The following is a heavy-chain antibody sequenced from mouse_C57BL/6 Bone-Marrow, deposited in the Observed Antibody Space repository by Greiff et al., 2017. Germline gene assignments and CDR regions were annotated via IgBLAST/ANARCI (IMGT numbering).Heavy chain of an antibody. CDR2: ISDGGSYT. J-gene: IGHJ2*01. CDR1: GFTFSSSA. D-gene: IGHD1-1*01. V-gene: IGHV5-4*01. CDR3: ARDTTPYGDYFDD. Sequence: EVMLVESGGGLVKPGGSLKLSCAASGFTFSSSAMSWVRQTPETRLEWVATISDGGSYTYYPDNVKGRFTLSRDNAKNNLYLQMSHLKSEDTASDHFARDTTPYGDYFDDWGQGTTLTVSS.